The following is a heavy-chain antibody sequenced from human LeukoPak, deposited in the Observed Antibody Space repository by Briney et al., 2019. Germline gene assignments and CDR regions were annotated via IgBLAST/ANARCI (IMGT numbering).Heavy chain of an antibody. CDR3: EAHYGGNSGRGYYFDY. V-gene: IGHV3-21*01. J-gene: IGHJ4*02. CDR2: ISSSSSYI. CDR1: GFTFSSYS. D-gene: IGHD4-23*01. Sequence: GGSLRPSCAASGFTFSSYSMNWVRQAPGKGLEWVSSISSSSSYIYYADSVKGRFTISRDNAKNSLYLQMNSLRAEDTAVYYCEAHYGGNSGRGYYFDYWGQGTLVTVSS.